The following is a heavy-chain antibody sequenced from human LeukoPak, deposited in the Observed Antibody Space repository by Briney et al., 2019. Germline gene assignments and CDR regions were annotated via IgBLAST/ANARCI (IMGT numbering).Heavy chain of an antibody. CDR2: TNHSGST. CDR1: GGSFSGYY. CDR3: SGTVVTQYFQH. V-gene: IGHV4-34*03. Sequence: SETLSLTCAVYGGSFSGYYWSWIRQPPGKGLEWIGETNHSGSTNYNPSLKSRVTISVDTSKNQFSLKLSSVTAADTAVYYCSGTVVTQYFQHWGQGTLVTVSS. D-gene: IGHD4-23*01. J-gene: IGHJ1*01.